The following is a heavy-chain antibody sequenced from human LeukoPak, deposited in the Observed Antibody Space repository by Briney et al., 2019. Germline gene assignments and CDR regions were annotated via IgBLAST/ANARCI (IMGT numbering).Heavy chain of an antibody. CDR2: ISWNSGSI. V-gene: IGHV3-9*01. CDR1: GFTFDDYA. J-gene: IGHJ4*02. Sequence: GGSLRLSCAASGFTFDDYAMHWVRQAPGKGLEWVSGISWNSGSIGYADSVKGRFTISRDNAKNSLYLQMNSLRAEDTALYYCARRAGAYSHPYDYWGQGTLVTVSP. D-gene: IGHD4/OR15-4a*01. CDR3: ARRAGAYSHPYDY.